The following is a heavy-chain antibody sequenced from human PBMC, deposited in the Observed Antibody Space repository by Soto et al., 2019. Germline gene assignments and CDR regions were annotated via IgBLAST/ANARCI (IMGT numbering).Heavy chain of an antibody. D-gene: IGHD1-26*01. CDR2: INAGNGNT. CDR3: ARGGSLYWYFDL. CDR1: GYTFTSYA. Sequence: ASVKVSCKASGYTFTSYAMHWVRQAPGQRLEWMGWINAGNGNTKYSQKFQGRVTITRDTSASTAYMEFSSLRSEDTAVYYCARGGSLYWYFDLWGRGTLVTVSS. V-gene: IGHV1-3*01. J-gene: IGHJ2*01.